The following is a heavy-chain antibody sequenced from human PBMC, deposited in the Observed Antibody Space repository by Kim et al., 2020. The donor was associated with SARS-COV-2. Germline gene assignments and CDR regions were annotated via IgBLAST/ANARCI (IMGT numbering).Heavy chain of an antibody. Sequence: GGSLRLSCAASGFTFDDYAMHWVRQAPGKGLEWVSLISGDGGSTYYADSVKGRFTISRDNSKNSLYLQMNSLRTEDTALYYCAKDRIGGYCSGGSCYPTILGWGKDYYYGMDVWGQGTTVTVSS. J-gene: IGHJ6*02. V-gene: IGHV3-43*02. D-gene: IGHD2-15*01. CDR2: ISGDGGST. CDR1: GFTFDDYA. CDR3: AKDRIGGYCSGGSCYPTILGWGKDYYYGMDV.